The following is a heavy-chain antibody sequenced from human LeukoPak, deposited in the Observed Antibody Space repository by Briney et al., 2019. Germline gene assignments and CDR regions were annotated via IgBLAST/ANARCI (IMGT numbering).Heavy chain of an antibody. CDR2: ISSGGESP. CDR3: AKEVVAAPRWFDP. CDR1: RLHFSSYA. V-gene: IGHV3-23*01. J-gene: IGHJ5*02. Sequence: QPGADLRLSCVASRLHFSSYALTWARPAPGNGLEWVSTISSGGESPYYADSVKGRSTISRDNSKNTLYLQMNSLRAEDTAVYYCAKEVVAAPRWFDPWGQGTLVTVSS. D-gene: IGHD2-15*01.